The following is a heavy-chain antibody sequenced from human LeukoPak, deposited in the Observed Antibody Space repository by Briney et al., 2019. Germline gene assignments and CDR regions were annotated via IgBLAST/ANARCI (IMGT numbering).Heavy chain of an antibody. D-gene: IGHD3/OR15-3a*01. CDR1: GFTFSSYA. Sequence: GGSLRLSCAASGFTFSSYAMSWVRQAPGKGLEWVSAISGRGNNTYYADSVKGRFTISRDNSKNTLYLQMNSLRAEDTAVYYCEKEERCGLPWFDYWGRGTLVRVSS. J-gene: IGHJ4*02. CDR2: ISGRGNNT. V-gene: IGHV3-23*01. CDR3: EKEERCGLPWFDY.